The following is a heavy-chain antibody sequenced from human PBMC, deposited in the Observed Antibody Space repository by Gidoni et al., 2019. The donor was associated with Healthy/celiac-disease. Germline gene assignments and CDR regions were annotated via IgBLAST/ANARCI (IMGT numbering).Heavy chain of an antibody. CDR2: INHSGST. V-gene: IGHV4-34*01. J-gene: IGHJ4*02. Sequence: QVQLQQWGAGLLKPSETLSLTCAVYGGSFSGYYWRWIRQPPGKGLEWIGEINHSGSTNYNPSLKSRVTISVDTSKNQFSLKLSSVTAADTAVYYCARQFHSSGWYGFDYWGQGTLVTVSS. D-gene: IGHD6-19*01. CDR3: ARQFHSSGWYGFDY. CDR1: GGSFSGYY.